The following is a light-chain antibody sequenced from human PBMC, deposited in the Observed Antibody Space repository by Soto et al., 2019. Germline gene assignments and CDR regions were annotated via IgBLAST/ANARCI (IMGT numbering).Light chain of an antibody. CDR3: QQYNNWPLT. CDR1: QSVSSY. J-gene: IGKJ4*01. Sequence: EIVLTQSPGTLSLSPGERATLSCRASQSVSSYYLAWYQQKPGQGPRILIYGASTRATGIPDRFSGSGSGTEFTLTISSLQSEDFAVYYCQQYNNWPLTFGGGTKVDIK. CDR2: GAS. V-gene: IGKV3D-15*01.